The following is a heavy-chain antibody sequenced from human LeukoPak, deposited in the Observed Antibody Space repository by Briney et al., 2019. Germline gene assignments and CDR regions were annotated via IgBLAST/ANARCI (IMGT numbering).Heavy chain of an antibody. V-gene: IGHV4-39*07. D-gene: IGHD3-3*01. Sequence: SETLSLTCTVSGGSISSSSYYWGWIRQPPGKGLEWIGSISYSGSTYYNPSLKSRVTISVDTSKNQFSLKLSSVTAADTAVYYCAREASYYDFWSGYLNWFDPWGQGTLVTVSS. CDR1: GGSISSSSYY. CDR2: ISYSGST. J-gene: IGHJ5*02. CDR3: AREASYYDFWSGYLNWFDP.